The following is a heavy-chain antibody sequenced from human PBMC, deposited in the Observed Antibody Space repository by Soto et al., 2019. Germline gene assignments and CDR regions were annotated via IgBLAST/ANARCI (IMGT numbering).Heavy chain of an antibody. Sequence: TGESLRLSCSGSGFNFSDYYMNWIRQTPVKGLEWVSSILSLESHKYYAASVMGRFSISRDNAKKSLFLQMNNLRAEDTGIYFCATGLKDASNRPSFDSWGPGTPVTVYS. V-gene: IGHV3-11*01. CDR1: GFNFSDYY. J-gene: IGHJ4*02. D-gene: IGHD3-16*01. CDR2: ILSLESHK. CDR3: ATGLKDASNRPSFDS.